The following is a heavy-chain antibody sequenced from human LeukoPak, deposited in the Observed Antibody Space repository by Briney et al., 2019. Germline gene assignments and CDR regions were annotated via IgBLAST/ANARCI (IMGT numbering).Heavy chain of an antibody. J-gene: IGHJ6*02. CDR1: GGSISSSSYY. CDR3: AGSTYDSSGSYYYYGMDV. Sequence: SETLSLTCTVSGGSISSSSYYWGWIRQPPGKGLEWIGSIYYSGSTYYNPSLKSRVTISVDMSKNQFSLKLSSVTAADTAVYYCAGSTYDSSGSYYYYGMDVWGQGTTVTVSS. D-gene: IGHD3-22*01. CDR2: IYYSGST. V-gene: IGHV4-39*01.